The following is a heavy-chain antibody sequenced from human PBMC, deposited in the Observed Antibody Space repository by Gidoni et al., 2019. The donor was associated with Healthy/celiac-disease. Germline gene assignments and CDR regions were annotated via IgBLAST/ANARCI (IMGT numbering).Heavy chain of an antibody. D-gene: IGHD7-27*01. Sequence: QVPSTESGPVLVTPTEPRTLNCTRSGVPLSNARMGVSWIRQPPGKALEWLAHIFSNDEKSYSTSLKSRLTISKDTSKSQVVLTMTNMDPVDTATYYCARMFGGPKWGFQHWGQGTLVTVSS. V-gene: IGHV2-26*01. CDR3: ARMFGGPKWGFQH. CDR2: IFSNDEK. CDR1: GVPLSNARMG. J-gene: IGHJ1*01.